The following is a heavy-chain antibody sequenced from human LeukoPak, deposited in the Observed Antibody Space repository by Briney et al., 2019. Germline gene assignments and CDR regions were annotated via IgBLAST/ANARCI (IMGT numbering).Heavy chain of an antibody. CDR1: GGSISSGGYS. V-gene: IGHV4-30-2*01. J-gene: IGHJ3*01. D-gene: IGHD5-24*01. CDR2: IYHSGST. Sequence: PSETLSLTCAVSGGSISSGGYSWSWIRQPPGKGLEWIGYIYHSGSTYYNPSLKSRVTISVDTSKNQFSLKLSSVTAADTAVYYCARVDIGDGYIGWGQGTMVTVSS. CDR3: ARVDIGDGYIG.